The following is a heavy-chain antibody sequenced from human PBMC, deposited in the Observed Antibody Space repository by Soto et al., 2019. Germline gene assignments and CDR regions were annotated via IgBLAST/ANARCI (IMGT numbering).Heavy chain of an antibody. V-gene: IGHV3-30*18. D-gene: IGHD3-22*01. CDR3: AKAQYYDSSGYIFDY. CDR2: ISYDGYNK. J-gene: IGHJ4*02. Sequence: ESGGGVVQPGRSLRLSCAASGFTFRSYGMHWVRQAPGKGLEWVAVISYDGYNKYYADSVKGRFTISRDNSKNTLYLQMNSLRAEDTAVYYCAKAQYYDSSGYIFDYWGQGTLVTVSS. CDR1: GFTFRSYG.